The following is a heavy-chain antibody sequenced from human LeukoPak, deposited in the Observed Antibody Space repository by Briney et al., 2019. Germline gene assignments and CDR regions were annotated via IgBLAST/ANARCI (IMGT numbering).Heavy chain of an antibody. Sequence: AASVKVSCKASGYTFSGYYMHWVRQAPGQGLEWMGWINPKSGGTNEAQKFHDRVTMNRDTSIRTAYMELSRLRSDDTAVYYCARGSYGYRWDFDYWGQGTLVTVSS. CDR2: INPKSGGT. J-gene: IGHJ4*02. CDR1: GYTFSGYY. CDR3: ARGSYGYRWDFDY. D-gene: IGHD5-18*01. V-gene: IGHV1-2*02.